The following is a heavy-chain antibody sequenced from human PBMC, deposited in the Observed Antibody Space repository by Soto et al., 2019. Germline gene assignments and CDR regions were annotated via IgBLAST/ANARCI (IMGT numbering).Heavy chain of an antibody. Sequence: HGHLVQSGAEVKKPGASVKVSCKASDYTFDSYGINWVRQAPGQGLEWMGWISPYNGNPKYAQKFQGRVTMTTDTSTTTAYMELRSLRSDDTAVYYCARNPSTSWPPLYGMDVWGQGTTVTVSS. J-gene: IGHJ6*02. V-gene: IGHV1-18*01. CDR3: ARNPSTSWPPLYGMDV. CDR2: ISPYNGNP. CDR1: DYTFDSYG.